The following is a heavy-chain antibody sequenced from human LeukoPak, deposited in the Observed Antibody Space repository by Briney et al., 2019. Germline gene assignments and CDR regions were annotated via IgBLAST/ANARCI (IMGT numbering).Heavy chain of an antibody. V-gene: IGHV4-38-2*02. J-gene: IGHJ3*02. Sequence: SETLSLTCAVSGYSISSGYYWGWIRQPPGKGLEWIGRIYTSGSTNYNPSLKSRVTMSVDTSKNQFSLKLSSVTAADTAVYYCARDLRHAFDIWGQGTMVTVSS. CDR3: ARDLRHAFDI. D-gene: IGHD5/OR15-5a*01. CDR1: GYSISSGYY. CDR2: IYTSGST.